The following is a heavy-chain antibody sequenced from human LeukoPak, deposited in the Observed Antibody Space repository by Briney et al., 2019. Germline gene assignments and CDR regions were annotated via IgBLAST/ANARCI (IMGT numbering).Heavy chain of an antibody. J-gene: IGHJ6*02. CDR2: IIPIFGTA. V-gene: IGHV1-69*13. CDR1: GGTFSSYA. Sequence: SVKVSCKASGGTFSSYAISWVRQAPGQGLEWMGGIIPIFGTANYAQKFQGRVTITADESTSTAYMELSSLRSEDTAVYYCARTQIAARNYYYYGMDVWGQGTTVTASS. D-gene: IGHD6-6*01. CDR3: ARTQIAARNYYYYGMDV.